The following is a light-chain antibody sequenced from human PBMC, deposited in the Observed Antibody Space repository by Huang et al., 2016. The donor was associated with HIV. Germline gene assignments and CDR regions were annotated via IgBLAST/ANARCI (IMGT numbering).Light chain of an antibody. CDR3: QQYNAWPLT. J-gene: IGKJ4*01. Sequence: EIVMTQSPATQSVSPGERATLSCRAGQSVGSNLAWYQQKPGQAPRLLISGASTRAAGIPARFSGSGSGTECVLTISNLQSEDFAIYYCQQYNAWPLTFGGGTKV. CDR1: QSVGSN. V-gene: IGKV3-15*01. CDR2: GAS.